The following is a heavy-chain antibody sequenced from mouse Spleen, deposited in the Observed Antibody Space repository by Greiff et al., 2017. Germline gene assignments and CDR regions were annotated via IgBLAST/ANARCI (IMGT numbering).Heavy chain of an antibody. Sequence: EVQGVESGGGLVKPGGSLKLSCAASGFTFSDYGMHWVRQAPEKGLEWVAYISSGSSTIYYADTVKGRFTISRDNAKNTLFLQMTSLRSEDTAMYYCARSGAGTGGYYFDYWGQGTTLTVSS. V-gene: IGHV5-17*01. J-gene: IGHJ2*01. D-gene: IGHD3-3*01. CDR2: ISSGSSTI. CDR3: ARSGAGTGGYYFDY. CDR1: GFTFSDYG.